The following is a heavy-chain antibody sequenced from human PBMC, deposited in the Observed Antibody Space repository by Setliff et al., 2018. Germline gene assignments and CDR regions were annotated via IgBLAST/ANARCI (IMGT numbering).Heavy chain of an antibody. CDR2: VSYDGRNK. D-gene: IGHD3-3*01. Sequence: SGGSLRLSCAASGFTFSTYAIHWVRQGPGKGLEWVAIVSYDGRNKYYADSVKGRFTISRDNSKNTVSLQMNSLRPEDTAVYYCARDGPLYDNFWNAPGYMDVWGKGTTVTVSS. J-gene: IGHJ6*03. CDR1: GFTFSTYA. V-gene: IGHV3-30*01. CDR3: ARDGPLYDNFWNAPGYMDV.